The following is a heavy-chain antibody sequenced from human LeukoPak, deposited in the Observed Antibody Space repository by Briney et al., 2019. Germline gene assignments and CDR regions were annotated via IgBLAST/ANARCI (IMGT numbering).Heavy chain of an antibody. CDR3: ARDPAGSGSVRDYYLDY. J-gene: IGHJ4*02. CDR1: GGSISSYY. V-gene: IGHV4-4*07. D-gene: IGHD3-22*01. CDR2: IYTSGST. Sequence: PSETLSLTCTVSGGSISSYYWSWIRQPAGKGLECIGRIYTSGSTNYNPSLKSRVTMSVDTSKNQFSLKLSSVTAADTAVYYCARDPAGSGSVRDYYLDYWGQGTLVTVSS.